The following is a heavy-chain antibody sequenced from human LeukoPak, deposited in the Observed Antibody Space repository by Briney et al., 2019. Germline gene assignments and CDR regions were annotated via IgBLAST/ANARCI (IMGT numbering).Heavy chain of an antibody. CDR3: AKDIAAAGTLGFDY. CDR2: ISSSSNYI. J-gene: IGHJ4*02. Sequence: GGSLRLSCAASGITGYSMHWVRQAPGKGLEWVCSISSSSNYIYCADSVKGRFTISRDNAKNSLFLQVSSLRAEDMALYYCAKDIAAAGTLGFDYWGQGTLVTVSS. D-gene: IGHD6-13*01. V-gene: IGHV3-21*04. CDR1: GITGYS.